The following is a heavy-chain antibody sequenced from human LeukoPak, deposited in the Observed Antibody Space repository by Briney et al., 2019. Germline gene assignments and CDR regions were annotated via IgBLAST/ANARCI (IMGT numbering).Heavy chain of an antibody. CDR3: ARDYTGYFP. V-gene: IGHV3-7*03. CDR1: GFTFSSYW. J-gene: IGHJ5*02. CDR2: IKTDGSEK. D-gene: IGHD3-9*01. Sequence: QPGGSLRLSCEASGFTFSSYWMSWVRQAPGKGLEWVANIKTDGSEKYYVDSVKGRFTISRDNAKNSLYLQMNSLRAEDTAVYHCARDYTGYFPWGQGTLVIVSS.